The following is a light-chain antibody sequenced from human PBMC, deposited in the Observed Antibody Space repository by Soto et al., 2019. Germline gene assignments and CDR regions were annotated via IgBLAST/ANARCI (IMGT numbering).Light chain of an antibody. CDR3: QQRKSYPIT. V-gene: IGKV1-9*01. J-gene: IGKJ5*01. CDR2: AAS. CDR1: QDINTY. Sequence: DIQLTQSPSFLSASVGDRVTITCRASQDINTYLAWYQQKPGKAPKLLIFAASTLQNGVPSRFSGSGSGTEVTVTITSLQPEDVATYYCQQRKSYPITFGQGTRLEIK.